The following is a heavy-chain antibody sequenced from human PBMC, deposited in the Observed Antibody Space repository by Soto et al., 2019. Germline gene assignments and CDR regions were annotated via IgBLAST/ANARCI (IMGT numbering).Heavy chain of an antibody. V-gene: IGHV1-18*01. CDR2: ISAYNGNT. CDR3: ARVAGGFGELLSYYYYYMDV. J-gene: IGHJ6*03. D-gene: IGHD3-10*01. Sequence: ASVKVSCKASGYTFTSYGISWVRQAPGQGLEWMGWISAYNGNTNYAQKLQGRVTMTTDTSTSTAYMELGSLRSDDTAVYYCARVAGGFGELLSYYYYYMDVWGKGTTVTVSS. CDR1: GYTFTSYG.